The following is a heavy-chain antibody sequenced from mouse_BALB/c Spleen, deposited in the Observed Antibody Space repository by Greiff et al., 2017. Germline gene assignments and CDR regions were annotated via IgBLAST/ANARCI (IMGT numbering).Heavy chain of an antibody. CDR2: ISYSGST. V-gene: IGHV3-8*02. J-gene: IGHJ2*01. Sequence: VQLKESGPSLVKPSQTLSLTCSVTGDSITSGYWNWIRKFPGNKLEYMGYISYSGSTYYNPSLKSRISITRDTSKNQYYLQLNSVTTEDTATYYCAKGGGPDPYYFDYWGQGTTLTVSS. CDR1: GDSITSGY. CDR3: AKGGGPDPYYFDY.